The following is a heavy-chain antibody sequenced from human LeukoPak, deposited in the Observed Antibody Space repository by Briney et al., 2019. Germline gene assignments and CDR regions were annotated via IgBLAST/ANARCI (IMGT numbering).Heavy chain of an antibody. CDR2: INSEGSNT. CDR3: ARALRGGFSDY. CDR1: EFTFSSCW. D-gene: IGHD3-16*01. V-gene: IGHV3-74*01. Sequence: PGESLRLSCVASEFTFSSCWMHWVRQAPGKGLVWVSRINSEGSNTNYADSVKGRFTISRDNAKNTLYLQMNSLRVEDTAVFYCARALRGGFSDYWGQGTLVTVSS. J-gene: IGHJ4*02.